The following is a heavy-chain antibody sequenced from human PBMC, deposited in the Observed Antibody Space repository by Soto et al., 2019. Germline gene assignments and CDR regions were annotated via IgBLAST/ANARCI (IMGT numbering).Heavy chain of an antibody. CDR3: AREFLDNHIVVVPAAIRPGVYYYFYGMDV. CDR2: INPNSGGT. D-gene: IGHD2-2*02. V-gene: IGHV1-2*04. CDR1: GYTFTGYY. J-gene: IGHJ6*02. Sequence: ASVKVSCKASGYTFTGYYMHWVRQAPGQGLEWMGRINPNSGGTNYAQKFQGWVTMTRDTSTSTAYMELSRLRSDDTAVYYCAREFLDNHIVVVPAAIRPGVYYYFYGMDVWGQGTTVTVSS.